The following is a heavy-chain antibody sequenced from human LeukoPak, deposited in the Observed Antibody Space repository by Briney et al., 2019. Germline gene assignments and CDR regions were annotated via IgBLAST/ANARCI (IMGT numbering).Heavy chain of an antibody. J-gene: IGHJ5*02. CDR1: GYTFTSYA. CDR3: ARDRGIVVPSNWFDP. CDR2: INAGNGNT. D-gene: IGHD2-2*01. Sequence: ASVKVSCKASGYTFTSYAMHWVRQAPGQRLEWMGWINAGNGNTKYPQKFQGRVTITRDTSASTAYMELSSLRSEDTAVYYCARDRGIVVPSNWFDPWGQGTLVTVSS. V-gene: IGHV1-3*01.